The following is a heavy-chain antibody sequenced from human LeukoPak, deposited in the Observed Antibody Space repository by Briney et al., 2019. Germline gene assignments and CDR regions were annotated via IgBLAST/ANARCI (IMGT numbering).Heavy chain of an antibody. CDR3: ARSNSGSINYFDY. CDR2: IYYSGST. J-gene: IGHJ4*02. Sequence: SETLSLTCTVSGGSISSYYWSWIRQPPGKGLEWIGYIYYSGSTNYNPSLKSRVTISVDTSKNQFSLKLSSVTAADTAVYYCARSNSGSINYFDYWGQGTLVTVSS. CDR1: GGSISSYY. D-gene: IGHD6-19*01. V-gene: IGHV4-59*08.